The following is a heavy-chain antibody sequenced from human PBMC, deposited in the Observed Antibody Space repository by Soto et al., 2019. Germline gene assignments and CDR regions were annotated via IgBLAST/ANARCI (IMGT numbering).Heavy chain of an antibody. J-gene: IGHJ4*02. Sequence: PSETLSLTCTVYGGSFTFSGYYWSWIRQPPGKGLEWIGEINHIGTTKYNPSLESRVTISLDTSKNHFSLDLTSVTAADTAVYYCVRLLGVGGTRYYFDYWGQGTLVTVSS. CDR1: GGSFTFSGYY. V-gene: IGHV4-34*01. D-gene: IGHD1-1*01. CDR3: VRLLGVGGTRYYFDY. CDR2: INHIGTT.